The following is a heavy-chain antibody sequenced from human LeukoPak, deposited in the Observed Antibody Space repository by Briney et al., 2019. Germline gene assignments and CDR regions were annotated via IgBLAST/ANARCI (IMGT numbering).Heavy chain of an antibody. CDR1: GGSISSGGYY. Sequence: PSQTLSLTCTVSGGSISSGGYYWNWIRQTPEKGLEWVGYIFHSGNTYYNPSLKSRVTISVDTSRNQFSLKLTSVTAADTAVYYCARNSGYDYYYFDYWGQGTLVTVSS. D-gene: IGHD5-12*01. CDR2: IFHSGNT. V-gene: IGHV4-30-2*01. J-gene: IGHJ4*02. CDR3: ARNSGYDYYYFDY.